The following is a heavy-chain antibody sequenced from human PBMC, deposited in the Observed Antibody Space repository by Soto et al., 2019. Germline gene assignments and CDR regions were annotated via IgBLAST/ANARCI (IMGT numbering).Heavy chain of an antibody. D-gene: IGHD3-10*01. CDR3: ARVDPRGVAVVRDY. CDR2: ISGFNGQT. Sequence: GASVEVSCKXSGNTFASHGFSWVRQAPGQGLEWMGWISGFNGQTNYALKFQGRVTLTTDTSTSTAYMELRSLRSDDTAVYFCARVDPRGVAVVRDYWGQGTLVTVSS. CDR1: GNTFASHG. J-gene: IGHJ4*02. V-gene: IGHV1-18*01.